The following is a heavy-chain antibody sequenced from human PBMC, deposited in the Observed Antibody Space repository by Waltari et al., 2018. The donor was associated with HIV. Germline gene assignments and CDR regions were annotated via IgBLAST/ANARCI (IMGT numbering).Heavy chain of an antibody. V-gene: IGHV1-2*02. CDR2: IDPYGGVT. CDR1: GYTLTGYY. Sequence: QVQLVQSGAEVKKPGPSVKVSCKASGYTLTGYYMNWVRQAPGQGLAWRGGIDPYGGVTNDEEKFKGRVTIANKTSISTAYREGSRLRSDDTAVYYCAGEEYYDTLTGQSRGMDVWGQGTTVTVAS. J-gene: IGHJ6*02. CDR3: AGEEYYDTLTGQSRGMDV. D-gene: IGHD3-9*01.